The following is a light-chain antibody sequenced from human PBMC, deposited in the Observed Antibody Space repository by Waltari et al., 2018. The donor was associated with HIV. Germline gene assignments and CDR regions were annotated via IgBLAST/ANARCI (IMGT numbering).Light chain of an antibody. Sequence: QSVLTQPPSASGTPGQRVTISCSGSSPTVGSNSVHWYQQPPGTAPKLLIYRNNQRPSGVPDRFSGSKSGTSASLAISGLRSEDEADYYCAVWDDTLSGHLVFGGGTKLTVL. J-gene: IGLJ2*01. V-gene: IGLV1-47*01. CDR3: AVWDDTLSGHLV. CDR1: SPTVGSNS. CDR2: RNN.